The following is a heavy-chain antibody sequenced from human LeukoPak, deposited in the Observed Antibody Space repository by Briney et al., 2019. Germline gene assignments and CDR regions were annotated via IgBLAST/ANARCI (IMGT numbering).Heavy chain of an antibody. CDR2: IYTSGST. J-gene: IGHJ5*02. Sequence: SETLSLTCTVSGGSISSYYWSWIRQPAGKGLEWIGRIYTSGSTNYNPSLKSRVTMSVDTSKNQFSLKLSSVTAADTAVYYCARMRTYYYDSSGYYSGPMFDPWGQGTLVTVSS. V-gene: IGHV4-4*07. CDR1: GGSISSYY. CDR3: ARMRTYYYDSSGYYSGPMFDP. D-gene: IGHD3-22*01.